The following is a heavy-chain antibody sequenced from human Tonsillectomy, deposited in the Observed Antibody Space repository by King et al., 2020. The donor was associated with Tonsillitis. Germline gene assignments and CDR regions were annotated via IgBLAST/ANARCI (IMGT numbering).Heavy chain of an antibody. CDR1: GFTFSSYS. CDR3: ARDSSGFGGSYHALDP. D-gene: IGHD6-13*01. CDR2: ISGSSSNV. V-gene: IGHV3-48*02. J-gene: IGHJ5*02. Sequence: VQLVESGGGLVQPGGSLRLSCEASGFTFSSYSMDWVRQAPGKGLEWVSFISGSSSNVQYADSVKGRFTISRDNAKNSLYLQMNSLRDEDTAVYYCARDSSGFGGSYHALDPWGQGTLVTVSS.